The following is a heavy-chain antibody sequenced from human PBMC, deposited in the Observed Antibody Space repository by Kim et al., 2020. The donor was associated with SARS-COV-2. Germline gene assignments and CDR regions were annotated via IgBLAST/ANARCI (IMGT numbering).Heavy chain of an antibody. J-gene: IGHJ4*02. D-gene: IGHD2-2*02. CDR3: GKPIPGLFPRPHEF. V-gene: IGHV3-30*02. Sequence: YADSVKGRFTISRDNARNILYLQMDSLRSDDTAMYYCGKPIPGLFPRPHEFWGQGTLVTVSS.